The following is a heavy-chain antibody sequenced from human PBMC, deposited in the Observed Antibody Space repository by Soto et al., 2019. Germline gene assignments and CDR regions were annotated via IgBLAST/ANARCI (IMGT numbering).Heavy chain of an antibody. CDR3: AKGTTPYYYYGMDV. V-gene: IGHV6-1*01. CDR1: GDSVSSNSAA. Sequence: PSQTLSLTCVISGDSVSSNSAAWNWIRQSPSRGLKWLGRTYYRSKWYNDYAVSVKSRITINPDTSKNQFSLQLNSVTPEDTAVYYCAKGTTPYYYYGMDVWGQGTTVTVSS. J-gene: IGHJ6*02. D-gene: IGHD1-7*01. CDR2: TYYRSKWYN.